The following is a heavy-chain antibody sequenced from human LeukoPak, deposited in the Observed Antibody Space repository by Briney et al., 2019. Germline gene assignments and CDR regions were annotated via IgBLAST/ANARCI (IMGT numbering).Heavy chain of an antibody. CDR3: ARDTYYYDSSGYSYFDY. Sequence: NPSETLSLTCTVSGGSISSYYWSWIRQPPGKGLEWIGYIYHSGSTYYNPSLKSRVTISVDTSKNQFSLKLSSVTAADTAVYYCARDTYYYDSSGYSYFDYWGQGTLVTVSS. J-gene: IGHJ4*02. CDR1: GGSISSYY. V-gene: IGHV4-59*12. D-gene: IGHD3-22*01. CDR2: IYHSGST.